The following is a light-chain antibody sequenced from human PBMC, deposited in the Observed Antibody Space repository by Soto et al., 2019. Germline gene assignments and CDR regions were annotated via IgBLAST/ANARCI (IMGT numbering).Light chain of an antibody. CDR1: QSISRN. CDR3: QQYYHWPRT. J-gene: IGKJ1*01. CDR2: GAS. V-gene: IGKV3D-15*01. Sequence: EIVLTQSPGTLSVYPGERVALSCRASQSISRNLAWYQQKPGQAPRLLIYGASTRATGIPARFSGSGSGTDFNLTISSLQSEDFAVYYCQQYYHWPRTFGQGTKVDIK.